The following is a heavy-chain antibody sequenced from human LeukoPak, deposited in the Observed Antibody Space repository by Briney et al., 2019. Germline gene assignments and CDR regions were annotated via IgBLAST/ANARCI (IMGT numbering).Heavy chain of an antibody. V-gene: IGHV3-21*01. J-gene: IGHJ4*02. Sequence: PGGSLRLSCAASGFTFSSYNMTWVRQAPGEGLEWVSSISSSNSYISYADSVKGRFTISRDNAKNSLYLQMNSLRAEDTAVYYCARDRDYDYVWGSYRYKTVPGYWGQGTLVTVSS. CDR1: GFTFSSYN. CDR2: ISSSNSYI. D-gene: IGHD3-16*02. CDR3: ARDRDYDYVWGSYRYKTVPGY.